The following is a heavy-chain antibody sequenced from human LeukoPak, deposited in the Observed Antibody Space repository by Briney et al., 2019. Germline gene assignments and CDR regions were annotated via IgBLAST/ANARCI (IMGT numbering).Heavy chain of an antibody. CDR3: ARDRGHFWSGSFDI. V-gene: IGHV4-59*01. Sequence: SETLSLTCTVSGGSISSYYWSWIRQPPGKGLEWLGYIYYSGSTNYNPSLKSRVTISVDTSKNQFSLKLSSVTAADTAVYYCARDRGHFWSGSFDIWGQGTMVTVSS. CDR1: GGSISSYY. CDR2: IYYSGST. D-gene: IGHD3-3*02. J-gene: IGHJ3*02.